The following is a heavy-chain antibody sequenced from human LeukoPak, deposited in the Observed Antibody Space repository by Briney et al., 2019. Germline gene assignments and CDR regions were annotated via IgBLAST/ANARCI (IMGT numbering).Heavy chain of an antibody. V-gene: IGHV3-23*01. Sequence: GGSLRLSCAASGFTFSSYAMSWVRQAPGKGLEWVSAISGRGDRTYYADSVKGRFTISRDNSKNTLYLLMTSLRPDDTAVYHCARLRDMVRAGYNWLDPWGQGTLVTVSS. J-gene: IGHJ5*02. CDR1: GFTFSSYA. CDR3: ARLRDMVRAGYNWLDP. CDR2: ISGRGDRT. D-gene: IGHD3-10*01.